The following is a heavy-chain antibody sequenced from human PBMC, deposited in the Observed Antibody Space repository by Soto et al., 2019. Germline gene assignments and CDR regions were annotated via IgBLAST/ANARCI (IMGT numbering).Heavy chain of an antibody. J-gene: IGHJ6*02. CDR1: GDSVSSNSAA. D-gene: IGHD5-12*01. CDR3: AREDRWIYYYGMDV. V-gene: IGHV6-1*01. CDR2: TYYRSKWYN. Sequence: SQTLSFTCAISGDSVSSNSAAWNWIRQSPSRGLEWLGRTYYRSKWYNDYAVSAKSRITINPDTSKNQFSLQLNSVTPEDTAVYYCAREDRWIYYYGMDVWGQGTTVTVSS.